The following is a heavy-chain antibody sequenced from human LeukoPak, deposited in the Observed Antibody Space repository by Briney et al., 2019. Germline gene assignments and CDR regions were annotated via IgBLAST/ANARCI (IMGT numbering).Heavy chain of an antibody. V-gene: IGHV1-69*05. Sequence: SVKVSCKASGGTFSSYAISWVRQAPGQGLEWMGGTFPIFGTANYAQKFQGRVTITTDESTSTAYMELSSLRSEDTAVYYCARVGEYSSLRGYYYYMDVWGKGTTVTVSS. CDR3: ARVGEYSSLRGYYYYMDV. D-gene: IGHD6-6*01. J-gene: IGHJ6*03. CDR1: GGTFSSYA. CDR2: TFPIFGTA.